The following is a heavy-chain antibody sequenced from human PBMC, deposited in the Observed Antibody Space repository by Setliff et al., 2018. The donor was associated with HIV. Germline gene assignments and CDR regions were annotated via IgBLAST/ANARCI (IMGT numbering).Heavy chain of an antibody. CDR1: GVSITSATYY. CDR3: ARDPGYTSGSTFHFDY. D-gene: IGHD5-18*01. Sequence: PSETLSLTCAVSGVSITSATYYWSWIRHSPGKGLEWIGHIHSGGITNHNPSLKSRVTMSVDTSKNHFSLSLSSVTAADTAVYFCARDPGYTSGSTFHFDYWGQGTLVPVSS. CDR2: IHSGGIT. J-gene: IGHJ4*02. V-gene: IGHV4-61*03.